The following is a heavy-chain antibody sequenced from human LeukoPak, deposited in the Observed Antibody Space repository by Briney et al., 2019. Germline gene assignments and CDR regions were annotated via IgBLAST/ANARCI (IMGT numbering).Heavy chain of an antibody. V-gene: IGHV3-21*01. CDR2: ISSSSSYI. Sequence: GGSLRLSCAASGFTFSSYSMNWVRQAPGKGLEWVSSISSSSSYIYYADSVKGRFTISRDNAKNSLYLQMNSLRAEDTAVYYCAREVGDYDILTGRDYYYMDVWGKGTTVTISS. CDR3: AREVGDYDILTGRDYYYMDV. CDR1: GFTFSSYS. J-gene: IGHJ6*03. D-gene: IGHD3-9*01.